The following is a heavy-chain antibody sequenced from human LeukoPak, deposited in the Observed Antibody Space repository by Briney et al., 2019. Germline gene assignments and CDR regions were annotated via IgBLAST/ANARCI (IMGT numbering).Heavy chain of an antibody. V-gene: IGHV3-23*01. CDR3: ATKPAADDY. J-gene: IGHJ4*02. D-gene: IGHD6-13*01. Sequence: GGSLRLSCAASGFSFSSYWMSWVRQAPGKGLEWVSAISGSGGSTYYADSVKGRFTISRDNSKNTLYLQMNSLRAEDTAVYYCATKPAADDYWGQGTLVTVSS. CDR1: GFSFSSYW. CDR2: ISGSGGST.